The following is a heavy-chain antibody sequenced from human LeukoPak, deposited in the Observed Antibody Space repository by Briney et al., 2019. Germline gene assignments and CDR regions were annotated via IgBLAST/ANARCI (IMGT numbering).Heavy chain of an antibody. CDR1: GYTFTSYG. CDR2: ISAYNGNT. CDR3: ARDMWRAVVVTAIPNWFDP. Sequence: GASVKVSCKASGYTFTSYGISWVRQAPGQGLEWMGWISAYNGNTNYAQKLQGRVTTTTDTSTSTAYMELRSLRSDDTAVYYCARDMWRAVVVTAIPNWFDPWGQGTPVTVSS. D-gene: IGHD2-21*02. V-gene: IGHV1-18*01. J-gene: IGHJ5*02.